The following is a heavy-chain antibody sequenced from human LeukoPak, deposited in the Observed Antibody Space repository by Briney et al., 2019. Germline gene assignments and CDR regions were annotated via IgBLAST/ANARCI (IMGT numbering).Heavy chain of an antibody. Sequence: ASVKVSCKVSGYTLTELSMHWVRQAPGKGLEWMGGFDPEDGETIYAQKFQGRVTMTEDTSTDTAYMELSSLRSEDTAVYYCATVRGVYIVGATFADAFDIWGQGTMVTVSS. CDR1: GYTLTELS. J-gene: IGHJ3*02. CDR3: ATVRGVYIVGATFADAFDI. D-gene: IGHD1-26*01. CDR2: FDPEDGET. V-gene: IGHV1-24*01.